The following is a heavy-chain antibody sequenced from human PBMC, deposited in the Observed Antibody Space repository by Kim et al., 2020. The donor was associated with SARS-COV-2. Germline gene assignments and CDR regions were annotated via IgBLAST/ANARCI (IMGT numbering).Heavy chain of an antibody. J-gene: IGHJ3*02. D-gene: IGHD6-6*01. CDR3: ARMLAGSSGVDAFDI. Sequence: TYLKTRLTISKDTSKNQVVLTMTNMDPVDTATYYCARMLAGSSGVDAFDIWGQGTMVTVSS. V-gene: IGHV2-70*01.